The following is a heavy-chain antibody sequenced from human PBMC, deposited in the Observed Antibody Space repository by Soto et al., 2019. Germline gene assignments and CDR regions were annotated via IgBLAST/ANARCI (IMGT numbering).Heavy chain of an antibody. CDR1: GYTFTSYW. CDR3: AIHSTGYEDS. V-gene: IGHV5-51*01. Sequence: GESLKISCKGSGYTFTSYWIGWVRQMPGKGLEWMGIIHPSDFDTRYSPSFQGQVTISAGKSISTAYLQWSSLRASDTAMYYCAIHSTGYEDSWGQGTLVTVSS. D-gene: IGHD5-12*01. J-gene: IGHJ5*02. CDR2: IHPSDFDT.